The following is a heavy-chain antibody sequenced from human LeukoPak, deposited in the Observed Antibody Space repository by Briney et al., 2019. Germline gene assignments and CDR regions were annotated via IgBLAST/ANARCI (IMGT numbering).Heavy chain of an antibody. CDR1: GGSFSGYY. D-gene: IGHD5-12*01. V-gene: IGHV4-34*01. Sequence: PSETLSLTCAVYGGSFSGYYWSWIRQPPGKGLEWIGEINHSGSTNYNPSPKSRVTISVDTSKNQFSLKLSSVTAADTAVYYCASSVPEALYSGYEYWGQGTLVTVSS. CDR2: INHSGST. CDR3: ASSVPEALYSGYEY. J-gene: IGHJ4*02.